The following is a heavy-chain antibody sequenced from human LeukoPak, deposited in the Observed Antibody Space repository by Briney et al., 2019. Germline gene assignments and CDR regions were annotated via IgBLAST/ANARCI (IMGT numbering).Heavy chain of an antibody. D-gene: IGHD6-13*01. CDR1: GFTFSSYG. J-gene: IGHJ1*01. V-gene: IGHV3-30*02. CDR2: IRYDGSNK. CDR3: AKEGIAAAGAAEYFQH. Sequence: GGSLRLSCAGSGFTFSSYGMHWVRQAPGKGLEWVAFIRYDGSNKYYADSVKGRFTISRDNSKNTLYLQMNSLRAEDTAVYYCAKEGIAAAGAAEYFQHWGQGILVTVSS.